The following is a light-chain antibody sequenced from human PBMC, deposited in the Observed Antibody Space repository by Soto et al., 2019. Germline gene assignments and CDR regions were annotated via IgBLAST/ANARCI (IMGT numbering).Light chain of an antibody. Sequence: DIQMTQFPSSLSASVGDRVTITCRASQGIRNDLGRYQQKPGKAPTRLIYAASSLQSGVPSRFSGSGSGTEFTLAISSLQPEDSATFYCLQHSTYPLTFGQGTKVEIK. CDR3: LQHSTYPLT. J-gene: IGKJ1*01. CDR2: AAS. CDR1: QGIRND. V-gene: IGKV1-17*01.